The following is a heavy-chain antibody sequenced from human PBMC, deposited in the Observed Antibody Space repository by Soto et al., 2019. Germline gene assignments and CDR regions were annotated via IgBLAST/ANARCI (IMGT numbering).Heavy chain of an antibody. CDR2: IYSGGVT. CDR3: AKRGTTVATSLWY. D-gene: IGHD4-17*01. J-gene: IGHJ4*01. CDR1: GFTVSNNY. Sequence: EVQLVDSGGVLVQPWGSLILSCAASGFTVSNNYMCWVRQAPGKGLEWVSLIYSGGVTHYADSVRGRFTTSRDNSRNTLYLQMNSLRADDTAVYYCAKRGTTVATSLWYWRHGPLVTVS. V-gene: IGHV3-66*01.